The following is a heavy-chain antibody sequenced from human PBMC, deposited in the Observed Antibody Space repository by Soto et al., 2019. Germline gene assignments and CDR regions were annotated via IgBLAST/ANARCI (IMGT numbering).Heavy chain of an antibody. CDR2: VANDGGNT. D-gene: IGHD5-12*01. CDR3: GRDFGGYGGRADSIDI. V-gene: IGHV3-30*04. Sequence: QVHLVESGGGVVQPGRSLRLSCAASGFIFSRYAMHWVRQAPGKGLEWVAAVANDGGNTYYVDSVKGRFTISTDSSSKMVYLQMNSLRPEDTAVYYCGRDFGGYGGRADSIDIWGQGTVVTVSS. J-gene: IGHJ3*02. CDR1: GFIFSRYA.